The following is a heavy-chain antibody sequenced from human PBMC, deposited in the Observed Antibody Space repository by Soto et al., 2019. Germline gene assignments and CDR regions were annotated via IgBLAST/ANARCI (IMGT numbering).Heavy chain of an antibody. CDR3: ARVCTGGSCYQFDS. V-gene: IGHV3-74*01. D-gene: IGHD2-15*01. CDR2: INGDGSNT. CDR1: GFTFSSYG. Sequence: GGSLRLSCAASGFTFSSYGMHWVRQAPGKGLVWVSRINGDGSNTNYADSVKGRFTISRDNAKNTLYLQMNSLRADDTAVYYCARVCTGGSCYQFDSWGQGTLVTVSS. J-gene: IGHJ4*02.